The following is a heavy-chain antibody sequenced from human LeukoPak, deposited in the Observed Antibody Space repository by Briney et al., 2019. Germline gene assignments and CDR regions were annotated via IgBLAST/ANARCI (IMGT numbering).Heavy chain of an antibody. Sequence: PGGSLRLSCAASGFTVSSNYMTWVRQAPGKGLEWVSIIYSGSSTYYTDSVKGRFTISRDSSKNSVYLHMNSLRAEDTAVYYCARGISAHSPLYYFDSWGQGTLVTVSS. D-gene: IGHD1-14*01. CDR3: ARGISAHSPLYYFDS. V-gene: IGHV3-53*01. J-gene: IGHJ4*02. CDR1: GFTVSSNY. CDR2: IYSGSST.